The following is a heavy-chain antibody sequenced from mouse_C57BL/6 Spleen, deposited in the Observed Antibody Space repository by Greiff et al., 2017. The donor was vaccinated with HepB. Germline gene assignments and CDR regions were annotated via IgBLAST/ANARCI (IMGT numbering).Heavy chain of an antibody. D-gene: IGHD2-1*01. CDR3: ARGSEIYYGNYDAMDY. CDR2: IYPRSGNT. J-gene: IGHJ4*01. V-gene: IGHV1-81*01. Sequence: QVQLQQSGAELARPGASVKLSCKASGYTFTSYGISWVKQRTGQGLEWIGEIYPRSGNTYYNEKFKGKATLTADKSSSTAYMELRSLTSEDSAVYFCARGSEIYYGNYDAMDYWGQGTSVTVSS. CDR1: GYTFTSYG.